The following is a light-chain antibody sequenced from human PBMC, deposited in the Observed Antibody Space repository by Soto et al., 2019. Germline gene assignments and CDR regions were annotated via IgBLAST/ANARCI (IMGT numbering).Light chain of an antibody. Sequence: EIVMTHSPATLSVSPGEIATLSCRASQSINNNLAWYQQKPGQAPRLLVYHTSTRATGIPARFSGSRSGAEFTLTINSLQSEDFAVYYCQPYNNWPLTFGGGTKVDIK. CDR3: QPYNNWPLT. J-gene: IGKJ4*01. CDR1: QSINNN. V-gene: IGKV3D-15*01. CDR2: HTS.